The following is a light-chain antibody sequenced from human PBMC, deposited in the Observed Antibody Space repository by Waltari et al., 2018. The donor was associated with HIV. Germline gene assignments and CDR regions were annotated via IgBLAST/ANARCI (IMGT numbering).Light chain of an antibody. CDR3: NSRDRSGNHLV. CDR1: ILRSYY. V-gene: IGLV3-19*01. Sequence: SSELTQDPAVSVALGQTVRITCQGDILRSYYASWYQQKPGQAPVRVIYGKNNRPSGLPDRFAGASSGNTASLTIPGAQAEDEADYYCNSRDRSGNHLVFGGGTKVTVL. J-gene: IGLJ2*01. CDR2: GKN.